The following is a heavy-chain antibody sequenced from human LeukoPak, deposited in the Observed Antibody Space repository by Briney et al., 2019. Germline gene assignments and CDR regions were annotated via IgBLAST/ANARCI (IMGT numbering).Heavy chain of an antibody. CDR2: ISGSGGNT. CDR1: GFTFTNYP. Sequence: PGGSLRLSCAASGFTFTNYPMNWVRQAPGKGLEWVSDISGSGGNTHYADSVKGRFTISRDNSKNTLDLQMNSLTAEDTAIYYCAKERITTTAFDYWGQGTLVTVSS. V-gene: IGHV3-23*01. J-gene: IGHJ4*02. D-gene: IGHD4-17*01. CDR3: AKERITTTAFDY.